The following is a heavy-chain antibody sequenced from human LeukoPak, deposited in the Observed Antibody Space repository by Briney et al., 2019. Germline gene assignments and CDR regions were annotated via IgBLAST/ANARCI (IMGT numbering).Heavy chain of an antibody. Sequence: SVKVSCKASGGTFRSYAISWVRQAPGEGLECMGGIIPIFGTANYAQKFHGRVTITADESTSTGYMELSSLRSEDTAVYYCASFPSTVTTRWDYFDYWGQGTLVTVSS. CDR3: ASFPSTVTTRWDYFDY. D-gene: IGHD4-17*01. J-gene: IGHJ4*02. V-gene: IGHV1-69*01. CDR2: IIPIFGTA. CDR1: GGTFRSYA.